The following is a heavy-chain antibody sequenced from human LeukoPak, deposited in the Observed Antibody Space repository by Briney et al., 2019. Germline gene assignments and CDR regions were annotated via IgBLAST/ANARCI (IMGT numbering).Heavy chain of an antibody. CDR3: ARSGYSYGSRHYYFDY. CDR2: IIPIFGIA. CDR1: GGTFSSYA. V-gene: IGHV1-69*04. J-gene: IGHJ4*02. Sequence: GSSVKASCKASGGTFSSYAISWVRQAPGQGLEWMGRIIPIFGIANYAQKFQGRVTITADKSTSTAYMELSSLRFEDTAVYYCARSGYSYGSRHYYFDYWGQGTLVTVSS. D-gene: IGHD5-18*01.